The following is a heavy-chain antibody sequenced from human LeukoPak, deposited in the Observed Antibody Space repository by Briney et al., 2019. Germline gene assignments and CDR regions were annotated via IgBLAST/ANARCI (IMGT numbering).Heavy chain of an antibody. D-gene: IGHD3-3*01. CDR1: GFTFSSYA. J-gene: IGHJ4*02. CDR2: IYSGGST. CDR3: AKASTIFGVVPDY. V-gene: IGHV3-23*03. Sequence: PGGSLRLSCAASGFTFSSYAMSWVRQAPGKGLEWVSIIYSGGSTYYADSVKGRFTISRDNSKNTLYLQMNSLRAEDTAVYYCAKASTIFGVVPDYWGQGTLVTVSS.